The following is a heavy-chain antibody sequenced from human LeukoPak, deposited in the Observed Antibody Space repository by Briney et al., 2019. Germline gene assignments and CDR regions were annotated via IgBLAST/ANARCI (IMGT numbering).Heavy chain of an antibody. CDR1: AYTFTNYY. V-gene: IGHV1-46*01. CDR2: INPSGGST. D-gene: IGHD3-22*01. Sequence: ASVKVSSKASAYTFTNYYLHWVRQASGQGLEWMGIINPSGGSTSYAQKFQGRVTMTRDTSTSTVYMELSSLRSEDTAVYYCAREGSSGQLLWGQGSMVTVSS. CDR3: AREGSSGQLL. J-gene: IGHJ3*01.